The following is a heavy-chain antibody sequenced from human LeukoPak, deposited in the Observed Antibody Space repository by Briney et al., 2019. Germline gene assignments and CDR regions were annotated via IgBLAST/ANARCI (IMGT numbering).Heavy chain of an antibody. D-gene: IGHD3-22*01. Sequence: SVKVSCKASGGTFSSYAFSWVRQAPGQGLEWMGGIIPIFGTASYAQEFQGRGTITTDESTSTAYMELSSLRSEDTAVYYCARGGYYYDSGGYSASFDYWGQGTLVTVSS. CDR2: IIPIFGTA. CDR1: GGTFSSYA. V-gene: IGHV1-69*05. J-gene: IGHJ4*02. CDR3: ARGGYYYDSGGYSASFDY.